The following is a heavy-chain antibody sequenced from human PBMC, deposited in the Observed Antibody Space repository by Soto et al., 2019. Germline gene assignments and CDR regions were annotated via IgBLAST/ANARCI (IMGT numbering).Heavy chain of an antibody. CDR3: ARGLYFYDNSGYLPFDY. CDR1: GDSITSNSYF. D-gene: IGHD3-22*01. V-gene: IGHV4-39*07. J-gene: IGHJ4*02. CDR2: IYYSGTT. Sequence: SETLSLTCTVSGDSITSNSYFWAWIRQPPGKGLEWIGSIYYSGTTYYNPSLKSRVTISVDNSNNTLYLQMNSLRAEDMAVYYCARGLYFYDNSGYLPFDYWGQGTQVTVSS.